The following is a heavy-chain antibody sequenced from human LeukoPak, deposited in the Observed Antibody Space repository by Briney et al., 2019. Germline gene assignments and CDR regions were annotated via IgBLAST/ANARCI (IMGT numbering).Heavy chain of an antibody. Sequence: SQTLSLICTVSSGSISSGGYYWSWIRQHPGKGLEWIGYVYYSESTYYNPSLKSRVTISVDTSKNQFSLKLSSETAADTAVYYCARDGPLYSSSSTRRNYFDYWGQGTLVTVSS. D-gene: IGHD6-6*01. CDR3: ARDGPLYSSSSTRRNYFDY. J-gene: IGHJ4*02. CDR2: VYYSEST. V-gene: IGHV4-31*03. CDR1: SGSISSGGYY.